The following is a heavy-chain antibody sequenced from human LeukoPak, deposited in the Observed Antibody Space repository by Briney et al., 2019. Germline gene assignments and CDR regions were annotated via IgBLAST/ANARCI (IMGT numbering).Heavy chain of an antibody. CDR3: ARGSGYFLDFDY. CDR1: GFTFSSYA. J-gene: IGHJ4*02. Sequence: GGSLRLSCAASGFTFSSYAMSWVRQAPGKGLEWVSAISGSGGSTYYADSVKGRFTVSRDSSKNTLYLQMNSLRAEDTAVYYCARGSGYFLDFDYWGQGTLVTVSS. V-gene: IGHV3-23*01. CDR2: ISGSGGST. D-gene: IGHD3-22*01.